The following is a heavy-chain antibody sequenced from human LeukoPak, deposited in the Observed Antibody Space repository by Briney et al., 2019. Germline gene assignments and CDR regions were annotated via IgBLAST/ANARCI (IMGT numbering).Heavy chain of an antibody. CDR1: GGTFSSYA. D-gene: IGHD3-9*01. V-gene: IGHV1-69*01. Sequence: GSSVKVSCKASGGTFSSYAISWVRQAPGQGLEWMGGIIPIFGTANYAQKFQGRVTITADESTSTAYMELSSLRSEDTAVYYCARGDTYYDILTGYLSPPHAFDIWGQGTMVTVSS. J-gene: IGHJ3*02. CDR3: ARGDTYYDILTGYLSPPHAFDI. CDR2: IIPIFGTA.